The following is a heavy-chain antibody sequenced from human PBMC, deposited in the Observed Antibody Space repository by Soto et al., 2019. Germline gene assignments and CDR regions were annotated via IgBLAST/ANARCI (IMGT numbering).Heavy chain of an antibody. Sequence: QVQLQESGPGLVKPSQTLSLTCTVSGGSISRGGYYWSWSRQHPGEGLEWIGYIDYSGSTYYNPFLKRRVTRSEDTCKNQLALNLSSVTAADTAVYYCARGPGDWGQGTLVTVPS. J-gene: IGHJ4*02. D-gene: IGHD1-26*01. CDR2: IDYSGST. CDR1: GGSISRGGYY. V-gene: IGHV4-31*03. CDR3: ARGPGD.